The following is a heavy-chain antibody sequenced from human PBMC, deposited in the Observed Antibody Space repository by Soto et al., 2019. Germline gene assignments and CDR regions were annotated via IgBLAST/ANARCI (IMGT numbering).Heavy chain of an antibody. D-gene: IGHD4-17*01. CDR3: ARGLGCVEYPDYCYFDY. V-gene: IGHV1-18*01. J-gene: IGHJ4*02. CDR2: INAYNGDT. Sequence: QVQLVQSGAEVKKPGASVKVSCKTSGFMFTSYGFSWVRQAPGQGLEWMGRINAYNGDTTYAQKVKGRVTLTTDTSTSTAYMELRSLRSDDTAVYYCARGLGCVEYPDYCYFDYWGQGTLLTVSS. CDR1: GFMFTSYG.